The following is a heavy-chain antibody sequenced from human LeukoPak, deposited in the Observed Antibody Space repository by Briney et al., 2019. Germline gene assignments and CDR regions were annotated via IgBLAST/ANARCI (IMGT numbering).Heavy chain of an antibody. CDR1: GFTFTSYD. D-gene: IGHD6-19*01. Sequence: GGSLRLSCAASGFTFTSYDMHWVRQVTGKGLEWVSAIGIAGDTYYPGSVRGRFTISRENAKNSSYLQMNSLRAGDTAVYYCTRGVSSNGFHFASWGQGTLVTVSS. J-gene: IGHJ4*02. CDR3: TRGVSSNGFHFAS. V-gene: IGHV3-13*04. CDR2: IGIAGDT.